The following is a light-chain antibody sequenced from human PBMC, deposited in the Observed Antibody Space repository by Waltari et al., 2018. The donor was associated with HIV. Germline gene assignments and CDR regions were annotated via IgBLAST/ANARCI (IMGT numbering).Light chain of an antibody. CDR2: DVN. Sequence: HSALTQPASVSGSPGQSITIPCTGTSSDVGGYNYVSWYRLHPGEVPKLMIFDVNNRPSGVSNRCSGSKSGSPASLTISGRQVEDEADYYCSSYTSSSIVIFGGGTKVTVL. CDR1: SSDVGGYNY. J-gene: IGLJ2*01. CDR3: SSYTSSSIVI. V-gene: IGLV2-14*03.